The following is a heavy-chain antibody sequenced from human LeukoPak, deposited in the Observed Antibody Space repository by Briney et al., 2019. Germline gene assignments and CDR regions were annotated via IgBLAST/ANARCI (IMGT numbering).Heavy chain of an antibody. D-gene: IGHD6-13*01. CDR1: GFTFSDYY. J-gene: IGHJ5*02. CDR3: ARPRGGRKAAAVHWFDP. V-gene: IGHV3-11*01. Sequence: PGGSLRLSCAASGFTFSDYYMSWIRQAPGKGLEWVSYISSSGSTIYYADSVKGRFTTSRDNAKNSLHLQMNSLRAEDTAVYYCARPRGGRKAAAVHWFDPWGQGTLVTVSS. CDR2: ISSSGSTI.